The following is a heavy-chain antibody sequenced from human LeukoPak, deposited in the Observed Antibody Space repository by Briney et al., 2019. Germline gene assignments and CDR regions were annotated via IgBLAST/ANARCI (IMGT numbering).Heavy chain of an antibody. CDR3: GRVGGRSKAAKGDAFDI. CDR1: GFTFSSYS. D-gene: IGHD6-6*01. CDR2: ISSGSTYM. V-gene: IGHV3-21*01. J-gene: IGHJ3*02. Sequence: GGSLRLSCAASGFTFSSYSMNWVRQAPGKGLEWVSSISSGSTYMHYADSVKGRFTISRDNAKNSMYLQMNSLRVEDTAVYYCGRVGGRSKAAKGDAFDIWGQGTMVTVSS.